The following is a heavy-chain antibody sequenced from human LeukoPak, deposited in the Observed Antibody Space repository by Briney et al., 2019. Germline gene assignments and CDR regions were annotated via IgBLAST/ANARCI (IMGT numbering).Heavy chain of an antibody. D-gene: IGHD4-23*01. CDR1: GGSFSGYY. J-gene: IGHJ4*02. V-gene: IGHV4-34*01. Sequence: SETLSLTCAVYGGSFSGYYWSWIRQPPGKGLEWIGEINHSGSTNYNPSLKSRVTISVDTSKNQFSLKLSSVTAADTAVYYCAREAPRVGNSYWGQGTLVTVSS. CDR3: AREAPRVGNSY. CDR2: INHSGST.